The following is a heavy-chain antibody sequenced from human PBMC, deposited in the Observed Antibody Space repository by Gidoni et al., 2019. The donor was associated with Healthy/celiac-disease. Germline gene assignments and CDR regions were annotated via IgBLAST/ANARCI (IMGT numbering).Heavy chain of an antibody. CDR3: ARVDRDYVSR. V-gene: IGHV4-30-2*01. J-gene: IGHJ4*02. Sequence: QLQLQESGSGLVKPSQTLSLTCAVSGASISSGGYSWSWIRQPPGKGLEWIGYIYHSRSTYYNPSLKSRVTMSVDRSKNQFSLKLSSVTAADTAVYYCARVDRDYVSRWGQGTLVTVSS. CDR1: GASISSGGYS. CDR2: IYHSRST. D-gene: IGHD3-16*01.